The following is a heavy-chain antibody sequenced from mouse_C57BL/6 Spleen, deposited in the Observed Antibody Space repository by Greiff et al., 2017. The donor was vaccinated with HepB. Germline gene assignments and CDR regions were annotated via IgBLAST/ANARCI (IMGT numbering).Heavy chain of an antibody. J-gene: IGHJ1*03. Sequence: EVKLVESGGGLVKPGGSLKLSCAASGFTFSSYAMSWVRQTPEKRLEWVATISDGGSYTYYPDNVKGRFTISRDNAKNNLYLQMSHLKSEDTAMYYCARDGNCYFDVWGTGTTVTVSS. CDR2: ISDGGSYT. V-gene: IGHV5-4*01. CDR3: ARDGNCYFDV. CDR1: GFTFSSYA. D-gene: IGHD2-1*01.